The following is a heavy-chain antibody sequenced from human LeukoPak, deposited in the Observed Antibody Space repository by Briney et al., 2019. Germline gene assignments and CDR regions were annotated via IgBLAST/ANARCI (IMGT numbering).Heavy chain of an antibody. CDR1: GFTFSDYY. V-gene: IGHV3-69-1*02. D-gene: IGHD6-19*01. CDR3: ARDPYSGGYGAYYYYYMDV. J-gene: IGHJ6*03. Sequence: KAGGSLRLSCAASGFTFSDYYMSWIRQAPGKGLEWVSSITTSSTYMFYADSVRGRFTISRDNAENSLYLQTNSLRDEDTAVYYCARDPYSGGYGAYYYYYMDVWGKGTTVTVSS. CDR2: ITTSSTYM.